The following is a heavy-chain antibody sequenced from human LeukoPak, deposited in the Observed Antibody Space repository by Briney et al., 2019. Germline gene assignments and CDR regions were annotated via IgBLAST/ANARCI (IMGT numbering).Heavy chain of an antibody. CDR2: TYYRSKWYN. D-gene: IGHD3-10*01. V-gene: IGHV6-1*01. J-gene: IGHJ4*02. CDR3: ARVTASGSHDY. Sequence: SQTLSLTCAISGDSVSRNDAAWNWIRQSPWRGLEWLGRTYYRSKWYNDYAVSVKSRITINPDASKNQFSLQLTSVTPEDTAVYYCARVTASGSHDYWGQGTRVTVSS. CDR1: GDSVSRNDAA.